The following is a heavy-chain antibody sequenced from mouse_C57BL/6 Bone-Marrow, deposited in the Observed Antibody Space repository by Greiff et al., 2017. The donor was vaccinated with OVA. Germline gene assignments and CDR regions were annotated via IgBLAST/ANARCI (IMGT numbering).Heavy chain of an antibody. Sequence: QVQLKQPGAELVMPGASVKLSCKASGYTFTSYWMHWVKQRPGQGLEWIGEIDPSDSYTNYNQKFKGKSTLTVDKSSSTAYMQLSSLTSEDSAVYYCARGGGWLLLFDYWGQGTTLTVSS. CDR3: ARGGGWLLLFDY. CDR2: IDPSDSYT. V-gene: IGHV1-69*01. CDR1: GYTFTSYW. D-gene: IGHD2-3*01. J-gene: IGHJ2*01.